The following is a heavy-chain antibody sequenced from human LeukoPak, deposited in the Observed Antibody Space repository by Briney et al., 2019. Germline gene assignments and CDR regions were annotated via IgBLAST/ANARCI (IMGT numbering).Heavy chain of an antibody. V-gene: IGHV1-69*13. CDR1: GGTFSSYA. J-gene: IGHJ4*02. CDR3: AKDWYYYDSSGYYDPIDY. CDR2: IIPIFGTT. D-gene: IGHD3-22*01. Sequence: SVKVSCKASGGTFSSYALSWVRQAPGQGLEWMGQIIPIFGTTNYAQKFQGRVSITADESTNTAYMELSSLRSGDTAVYYCAKDWYYYDSSGYYDPIDYWGQGTLVTVSS.